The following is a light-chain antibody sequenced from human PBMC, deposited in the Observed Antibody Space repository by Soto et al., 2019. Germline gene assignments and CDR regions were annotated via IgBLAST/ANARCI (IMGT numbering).Light chain of an antibody. Sequence: QSVLTQPPSASGFPGQSVTISCTGTSSDVGYYDYVSWYQQHPGKAPKLVIYEVSKRPSGVPDRFSGSKSGNTASLTIAGLQAEDEADYYCCSYAGTSTYVFGTGTKVTVL. CDR3: CSYAGTSTYV. V-gene: IGLV2-8*01. CDR2: EVS. CDR1: SSDVGYYDY. J-gene: IGLJ1*01.